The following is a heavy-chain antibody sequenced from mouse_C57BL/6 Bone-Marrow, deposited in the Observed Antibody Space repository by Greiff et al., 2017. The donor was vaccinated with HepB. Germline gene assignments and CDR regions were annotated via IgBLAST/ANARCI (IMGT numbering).Heavy chain of an antibody. CDR1: GYTFTDYE. D-gene: IGHD1-1*01. V-gene: IGHV1-15*01. Sequence: QVQLKQSGAELVRPGASVTLSCKASGYTFTDYEMHWVKQTPVHGLEWIGAIDPETGGTAYNQKFKGKAILTADKSSSTAYMELRSLTSEDSAVYYCTRNPITTVVATVDYWGQGTTLTVSS. CDR3: TRNPITTVVATVDY. CDR2: IDPETGGT. J-gene: IGHJ2*01.